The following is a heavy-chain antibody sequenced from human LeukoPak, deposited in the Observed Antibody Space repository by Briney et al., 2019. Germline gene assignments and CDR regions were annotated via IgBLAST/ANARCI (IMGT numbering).Heavy chain of an antibody. J-gene: IGHJ4*02. V-gene: IGHV3-21*01. CDR3: ARGPRGSGSYYPN. CDR2: ISSSSSYI. CDR1: GFTFSSYS. Sequence: GGSLRLSCAASGFTFSSYSMNWVRQAPGKGLEWVSSISSSSSYIYYVGSVKGRFTISRDNAKNSLYLQMNSLRAEDTAVYYCARGPRGSGSYYPNWGQGTLVTVSS. D-gene: IGHD3-10*01.